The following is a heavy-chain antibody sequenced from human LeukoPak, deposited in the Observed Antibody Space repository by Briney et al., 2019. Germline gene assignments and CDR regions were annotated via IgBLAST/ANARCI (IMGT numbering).Heavy chain of an antibody. CDR3: AIDVARTPAAFDI. D-gene: IGHD1-1*01. Sequence: GGSLRLSCAASGFTFSSYWMSWVRQAPGKELEWVANIKQDGSEKYYVDSVKGRFTISRDNAKNSLYLQMNSLRAEDTAVYFCAIDVARTPAAFDIWGQGTMVTVSS. J-gene: IGHJ3*02. V-gene: IGHV3-7*01. CDR1: GFTFSSYW. CDR2: IKQDGSEK.